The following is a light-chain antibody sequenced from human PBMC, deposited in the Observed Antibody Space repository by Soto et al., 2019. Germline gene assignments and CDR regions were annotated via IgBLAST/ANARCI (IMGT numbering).Light chain of an antibody. CDR2: EVS. Sequence: QSALTQPPSASGSPGQSVTISCTGTSSDIGGYDYVSWYQQHPGKTPKFMIYEVSKRPSGVHDRFSGSKSGNTASLTVAGLQAEDADDYYCFSYAGSNIWMFGGGTKVTVL. J-gene: IGLJ3*02. CDR1: SSDIGGYDY. CDR3: FSYAGSNIWM. V-gene: IGLV2-8*01.